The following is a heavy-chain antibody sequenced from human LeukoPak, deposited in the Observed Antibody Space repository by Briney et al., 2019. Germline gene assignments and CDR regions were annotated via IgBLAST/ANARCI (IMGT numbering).Heavy chain of an antibody. Sequence: PGGSLRLSCAASGFTFSSYAMSWVRQAPGKGLECVSAITGSSGSTYYADSVKGRFTLSRDNSKSTLSLQMNSQRAEDTAVYYCATLFYTASVYYYYGMDVWGQGTTVTVSS. J-gene: IGHJ6*02. D-gene: IGHD3-16*01. CDR1: GFTFSSYA. CDR2: ITGSSGST. CDR3: ATLFYTASVYYYYGMDV. V-gene: IGHV3-23*01.